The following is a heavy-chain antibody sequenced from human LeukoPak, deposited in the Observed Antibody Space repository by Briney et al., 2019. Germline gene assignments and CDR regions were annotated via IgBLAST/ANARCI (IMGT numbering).Heavy chain of an antibody. CDR2: ISGSGGST. D-gene: IGHD2-8*01. J-gene: IGHJ4*02. V-gene: IGHV3-23*01. Sequence: GGSLRLSCAASGFTFSSYAMSWVRQAPGKGLEWVSAISGSGGSTYYADSVKGRFTISRDNSKNTLYLQMNSLGAEDTAVYYCARGRAVYGTYFDYWGQGTLVSVSS. CDR1: GFTFSSYA. CDR3: ARGRAVYGTYFDY.